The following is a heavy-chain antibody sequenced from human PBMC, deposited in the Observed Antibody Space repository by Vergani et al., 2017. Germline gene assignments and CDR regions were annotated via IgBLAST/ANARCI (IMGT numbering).Heavy chain of an antibody. Sequence: QVQLQESGPGLVKPSETLSLTCTVSGGSISSYYWSWIRQPPGKGLEWIGYIYYSGSTYYNPSLKSRVTISVDTSKNQFSLKLSSVTAADTAVYYCARDEYGSGSYPGYWGQGTLVTVSS. CDR2: IYYSGST. V-gene: IGHV4-59*12. CDR3: ARDEYGSGSYPGY. D-gene: IGHD3-10*01. J-gene: IGHJ4*02. CDR1: GGSISSYY.